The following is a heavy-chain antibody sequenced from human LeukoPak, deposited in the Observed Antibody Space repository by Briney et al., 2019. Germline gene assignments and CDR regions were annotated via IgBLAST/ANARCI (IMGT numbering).Heavy chain of an antibody. CDR1: GGTFSSYA. CDR3: ARAGGGSSGYYYDSFQAPEIDY. D-gene: IGHD3-22*01. V-gene: IGHV1-69*01. J-gene: IGHJ4*02. Sequence: LVKVSCKASGGTFSSYAISWVRQAPGQGLEWMGGIIPIFGTANYAQKFQGRVTITADESTSTAYMELSSLRSEDTAVYYCARAGGGSSGYYYDSFQAPEIDYWGQGTLVTVSS. CDR2: IIPIFGTA.